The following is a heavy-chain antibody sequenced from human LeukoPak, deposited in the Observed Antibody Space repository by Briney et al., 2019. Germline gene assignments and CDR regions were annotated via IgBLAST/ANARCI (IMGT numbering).Heavy chain of an antibody. V-gene: IGHV3-23*01. CDR2: ISTSGAGT. Sequence: GGSLRLSCAASGFTFSSYGMSWVRQTPGQGLEWVSAISTSGAGTYYADSVKGRFTISRDNSKNTLYLQMNSLRAEDTAVYYCAKDLYVVTGYFDYWGQGTLVTVSS. D-gene: IGHD4-23*01. CDR3: AKDLYVVTGYFDY. J-gene: IGHJ4*02. CDR1: GFTFSSYG.